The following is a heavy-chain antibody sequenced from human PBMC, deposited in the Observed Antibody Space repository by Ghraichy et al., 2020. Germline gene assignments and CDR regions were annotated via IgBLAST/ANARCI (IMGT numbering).Heavy chain of an antibody. CDR3: ATHLKLVGATHFDY. D-gene: IGHD1-26*01. J-gene: IGHJ4*02. Sequence: SETLSLTCAVYGGSFSGYYWSWIRQPPGKGLEWIGEINHSGSTNYNPSLKCRVTISVDTSKNQFSLKLSSVTAADTAVYYCATHLKLVGATHFDYWGQGTLVTVSS. CDR1: GGSFSGYY. V-gene: IGHV4-34*01. CDR2: INHSGST.